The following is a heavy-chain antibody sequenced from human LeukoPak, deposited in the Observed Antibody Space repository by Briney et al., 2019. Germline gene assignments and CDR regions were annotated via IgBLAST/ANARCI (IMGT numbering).Heavy chain of an antibody. Sequence: GGSLRLSCAASGFTFSSYAMHWVRQAPGKGLEWVAVISYDGSKKYYADSVKGRFTISRDNSKNTLYLQMNSLRAEDTAVYYCARNVYYYDSSGYYPYYFDYWGQGTLVIVSS. CDR1: GFTFSSYA. CDR3: ARNVYYYDSSGYYPYYFDY. CDR2: ISYDGSKK. D-gene: IGHD3-22*01. V-gene: IGHV3-30-3*01. J-gene: IGHJ4*02.